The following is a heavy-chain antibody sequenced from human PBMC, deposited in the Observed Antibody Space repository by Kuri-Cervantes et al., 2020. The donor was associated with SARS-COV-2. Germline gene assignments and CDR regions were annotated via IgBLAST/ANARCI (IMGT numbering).Heavy chain of an antibody. D-gene: IGHD3-22*01. CDR1: GYTFTSYG. CDR2: ISAYNGNT. V-gene: IGHV1-18*01. J-gene: IGHJ4*02. Sequence: ASVKVSCKASGYTFTSYGISWVRQAPGQGLEWMGWISAYNGNTNYAQKLQGRVTMTTDTSTSTAYMELRSLRYDDTAVYYCARDAGYYDSSGYRYYFDYWGQGTLVTVSS. CDR3: ARDAGYYDSSGYRYYFDY.